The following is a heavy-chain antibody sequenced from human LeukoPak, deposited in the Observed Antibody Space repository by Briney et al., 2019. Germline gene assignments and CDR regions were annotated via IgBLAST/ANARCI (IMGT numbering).Heavy chain of an antibody. V-gene: IGHV1-69*08. D-gene: IGHD1-26*01. CDR2: IIPDFSKI. CDR3: TRDLFMVGVIHYYYG. Sequence: SVNVSCPLSRGTFSRFSLISVRQAPGQGLEWMGRIIPDFSKINYAQDFQDRVTMHVHISTGTAYLEGTSLKSADAAVYYCTRDLFMVGVIHYYYG. J-gene: IGHJ6*01. CDR1: RGTFSRFS.